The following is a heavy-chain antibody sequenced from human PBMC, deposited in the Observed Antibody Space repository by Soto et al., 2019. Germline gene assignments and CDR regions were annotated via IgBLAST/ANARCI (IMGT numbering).Heavy chain of an antibody. V-gene: IGHV4-39*01. J-gene: IGHJ5*02. CDR2: VYYTGFT. Sequence: QLQLQESGPGLVKPSETLSLTCTVSGDSISSSYYWGWVRQPPGKGLECIGAVYYTGFTYYNPSLKSRLTLSLDTSKNQFSLRLGSVTAADTAIYYCARLPVVVIARGYVDPGGPGTLVTVSS. CDR3: ARLPVVVIARGYVDP. D-gene: IGHD2-21*01. CDR1: GDSISSSYY.